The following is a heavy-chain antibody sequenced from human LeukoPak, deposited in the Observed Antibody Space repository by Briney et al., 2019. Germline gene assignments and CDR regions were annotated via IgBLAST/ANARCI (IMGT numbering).Heavy chain of an antibody. D-gene: IGHD2-15*01. Sequence: GGSLRLSCAASGFTFSSYSMNWDRQAPGKGLEWVSSISSSSSYIYYADSVKGRFTISRDNAKNSLYLQMNSLRAEDTAVYYCARDVCSGGSCYRMLFDPWGQGTLVTVSS. CDR3: ARDVCSGGSCYRMLFDP. V-gene: IGHV3-21*01. CDR1: GFTFSSYS. J-gene: IGHJ5*02. CDR2: ISSSSSYI.